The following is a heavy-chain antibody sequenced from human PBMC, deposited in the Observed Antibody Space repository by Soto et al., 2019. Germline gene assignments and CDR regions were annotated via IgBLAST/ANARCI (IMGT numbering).Heavy chain of an antibody. J-gene: IGHJ4*02. CDR2: IRSKANSYAT. D-gene: IGHD6-13*01. CDR3: NSHSSTRPNSDY. CDR1: ACNCRCPG. Sequence: WRSLRLSWASFACNCRCPGSRLVLQASGKGLEWVGRIRSKANSYATAYAASVKGRFTISRDDSKNTAYLQMNSLKTEDTSVYYCNSHSSTRPNSDYWCQGTLVTVS. V-gene: IGHV3-73*01.